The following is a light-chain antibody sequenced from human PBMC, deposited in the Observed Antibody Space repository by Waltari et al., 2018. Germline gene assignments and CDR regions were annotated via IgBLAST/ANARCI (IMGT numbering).Light chain of an antibody. V-gene: IGKV4-1*01. J-gene: IGKJ3*01. CDR1: QSVLYSANNRNY. CDR2: WAS. CDR3: QQYYSPFT. Sequence: DIVMTQSPDSLAVSLGERAIINCKSSQSVLYSANNRNYLAWYQQKPGKPPKLLIFWASTRESGVPDRFSGSGSGTEFTLTISSLQAEDVAVYYCQQYYSPFTFGPGTKVDIK.